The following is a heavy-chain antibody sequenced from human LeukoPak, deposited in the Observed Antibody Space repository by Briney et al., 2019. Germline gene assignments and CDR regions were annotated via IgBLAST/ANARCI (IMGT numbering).Heavy chain of an antibody. CDR3: ASSKPAEASSIWYGEALVNWFDP. V-gene: IGHV1-18*01. Sequence: ASVKVSCKASGYTFTSYGISWVRQAPGQGLEWIGWISAYNGNTNYAQKLQGRVTMTTDTSTSTAYMELRNLRSDDTAVYYCASSKPAEASSIWYGEALVNWFDPWGQGTLVTVSS. CDR2: ISAYNGNT. CDR1: GYTFTSYG. J-gene: IGHJ5*02. D-gene: IGHD6-13*01.